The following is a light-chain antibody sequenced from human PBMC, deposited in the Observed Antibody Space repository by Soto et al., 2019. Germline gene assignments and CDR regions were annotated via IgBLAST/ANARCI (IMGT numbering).Light chain of an antibody. CDR2: NGN. CDR3: AAWDDSLNGPV. J-gene: IGLJ2*01. Sequence: QSVLTQPPSASGTPGQWVTISCSGGSSDIGSNTVHWYQHLPGTAPKLLIYNGNQRPSGVPDRFSGSKSGTSASLAISGLQSDDDADYYCAAWDDSLNGPVFGGGTKLTVL. V-gene: IGLV1-44*01. CDR1: SSDIGSNT.